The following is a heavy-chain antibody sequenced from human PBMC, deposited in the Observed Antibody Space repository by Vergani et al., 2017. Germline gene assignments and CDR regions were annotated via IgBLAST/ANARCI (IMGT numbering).Heavy chain of an antibody. V-gene: IGHV1-18*04. D-gene: IGHD2-15*01. J-gene: IGHJ6*01. CDR2: TSAYNGNT. Sequence: QVQLVQSGAEVKKPGASVKVSCMSSGYTFTSYGISWVRQAPGQGLEWMGWTSAYNGNTNYAQKLQGRVTMTTDTSTSTAYMELKSLRSDDTAVYYCAKARDPNCKGGNCYSDCYGLDLWGQGTKVTDSS. CDR1: GYTFTSYG. CDR3: AKARDPNCKGGNCYSDCYGLDL.